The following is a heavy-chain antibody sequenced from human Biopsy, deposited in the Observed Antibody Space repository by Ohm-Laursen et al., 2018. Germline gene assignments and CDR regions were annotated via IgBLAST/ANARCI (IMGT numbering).Heavy chain of an antibody. CDR1: GFTFNNYS. V-gene: IGHV3-30*02. Sequence: SLRLSCSASGFTFNNYSMQWVRQAPGKGLEWVAFIFYDGSNTYYADSVKGRFTISRDNSRDTLYLQMSSLRAEDTAVYYCAKDRYNYTPIGGFSMDVWGQGTTVTVSS. J-gene: IGHJ6*02. D-gene: IGHD5-18*01. CDR3: AKDRYNYTPIGGFSMDV. CDR2: IFYDGSNT.